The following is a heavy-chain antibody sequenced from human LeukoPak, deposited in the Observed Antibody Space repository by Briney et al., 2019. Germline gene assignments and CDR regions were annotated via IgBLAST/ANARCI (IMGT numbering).Heavy chain of an antibody. CDR1: GGTFSSYA. Sequence: SVKVSCKASGGTFSSYAISWVRQAPGQGLEWMGGIIPIFGTASYAQKFQGRVTITADESTSTAYMELSSLRSEDTAVYYCARDGIAVAGPFDYWGQGTLVTVSS. CDR2: IIPIFGTA. V-gene: IGHV1-69*13. J-gene: IGHJ4*02. D-gene: IGHD6-19*01. CDR3: ARDGIAVAGPFDY.